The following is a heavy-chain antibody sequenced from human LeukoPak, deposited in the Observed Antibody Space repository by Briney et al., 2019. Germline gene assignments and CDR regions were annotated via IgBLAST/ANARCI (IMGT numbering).Heavy chain of an antibody. D-gene: IGHD6-19*01. Sequence: GSLRLSCAASGFTFTSYWMSWVRQAPGKGLEWVANIKQDGSEKHYVDSVKGRFTISRGNTKNSLYLQMNSLRADDTAVYYCTRLHNSGWTGYWGQGTLVTVSS. CDR3: TRLHNSGWTGY. CDR2: IKQDGSEK. CDR1: GFTFTSYW. V-gene: IGHV3-7*01. J-gene: IGHJ4*02.